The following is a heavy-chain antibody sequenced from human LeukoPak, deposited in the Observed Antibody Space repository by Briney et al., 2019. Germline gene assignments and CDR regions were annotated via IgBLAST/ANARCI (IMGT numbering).Heavy chain of an antibody. Sequence: ASVKVSCKAPGYTFTSYDINWVRQATGQGLEWMGWMNPNNGNTDYAQKFQGRVTLTRNTSISTAYMELSSLRSEDTAVYYCTRGGPVAGTHKYFQHWGQGTLVTVSS. CDR2: MNPNNGNT. CDR1: GYTFTSYD. D-gene: IGHD6-19*01. V-gene: IGHV1-8*01. J-gene: IGHJ1*01. CDR3: TRGGPVAGTHKYFQH.